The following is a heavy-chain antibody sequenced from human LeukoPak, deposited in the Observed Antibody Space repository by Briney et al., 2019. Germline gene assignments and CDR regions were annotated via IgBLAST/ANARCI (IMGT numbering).Heavy chain of an antibody. CDR2: IKQDGSEK. CDR3: ARDTHLGYCSSASCSNAVDC. Sequence: ETLSLTCAVYGGSFSGYYWSWIRQPPGKGLEWVANIKQDGSEKYYVDSVKGRFTISRDNAKNSLYLQMNSLRAEDTAVYYCARDTHLGYCSSASCSNAVDCWGQGTLVTVSS. CDR1: GGSFSGYY. J-gene: IGHJ4*02. D-gene: IGHD2-2*01. V-gene: IGHV3-7*01.